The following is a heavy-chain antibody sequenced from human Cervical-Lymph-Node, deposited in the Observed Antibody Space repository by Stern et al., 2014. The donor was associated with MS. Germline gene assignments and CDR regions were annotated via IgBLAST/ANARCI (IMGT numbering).Heavy chain of an antibody. V-gene: IGHV1-18*01. CDR2: ISAHNGNT. J-gene: IGHJ4*02. D-gene: IGHD5-24*01. CDR3: ARGLTRWVQPFYLDY. CDR1: GYTLTTYG. Sequence: VQLVQSGAEVKKPGSSVKVSCKASGYTLTTYGITWARQAPGQGPEWMGWISAHNGNTNYAQKFQGRVTMTTDTSTSTAYMQLRSLRSDDTAIYYCARGLTRWVQPFYLDYWGQGTLVTVPS.